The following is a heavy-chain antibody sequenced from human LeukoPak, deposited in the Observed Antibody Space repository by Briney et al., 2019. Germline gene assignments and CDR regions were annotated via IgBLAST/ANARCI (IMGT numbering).Heavy chain of an antibody. CDR2: IHYSGNT. Sequence: SETLSLTCTVSGGSISSYYWSWIRQPPGKGLEWIGYIHYSGNTNYNPSLKSRVTISVDTSKNQSSLKLSSVAAADTAVYYCARGRVVVTPFDYWGQGTLVTVSS. V-gene: IGHV4-59*01. CDR1: GGSISSYY. CDR3: ARGRVVVTPFDY. J-gene: IGHJ4*02. D-gene: IGHD2-21*02.